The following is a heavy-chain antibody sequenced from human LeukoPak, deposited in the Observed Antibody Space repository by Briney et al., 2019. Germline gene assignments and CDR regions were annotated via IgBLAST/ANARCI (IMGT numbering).Heavy chain of an antibody. CDR1: GGSISSYY. D-gene: IGHD6-19*01. V-gene: IGHV4-59*08. Sequence: SETLSLTCTVSGGSISSYYWSWIRQPPGKGLEWIGYIYYSGSTNYNPSLKSRVTISVDTSKNQFSLKLSSVTAADTAVYYCARLPAYTSGWFPFDFWGQGILVTVSS. J-gene: IGHJ4*02. CDR3: ARLPAYTSGWFPFDF. CDR2: IYYSGST.